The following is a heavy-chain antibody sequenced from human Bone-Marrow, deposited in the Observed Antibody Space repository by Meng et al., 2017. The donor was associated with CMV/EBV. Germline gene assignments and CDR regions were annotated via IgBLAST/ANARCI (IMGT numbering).Heavy chain of an antibody. CDR1: GFIFSGFW. D-gene: IGHD1-26*01. J-gene: IGHJ4*02. V-gene: IGHV3-74*01. Sequence: GFIFSGFWMHWVRQVPGKGLVWVSYIDTDGSRTTYADSVKGRFTISRDNAKNTVFLQMNSLRVEDTAVYYCTRVAGPIVGGTRDFDYWGQGILVTVSS. CDR2: IDTDGSRT. CDR3: TRVAGPIVGGTRDFDY.